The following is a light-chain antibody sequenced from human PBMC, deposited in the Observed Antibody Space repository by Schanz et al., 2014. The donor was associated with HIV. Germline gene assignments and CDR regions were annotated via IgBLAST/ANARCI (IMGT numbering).Light chain of an antibody. CDR1: NNDIGSYTY. Sequence: QSALTQPASVSGSPGQSITVSCTGTNNDIGSYTYVAWYQQHPGKAPKVVVYGVFDRPSGVSNRFSGSMSGNTASLTVSGLQAEDEADYYCNSYSHSNTYVFGSGTKLTVL. J-gene: IGLJ1*01. V-gene: IGLV2-14*03. CDR2: GVF. CDR3: NSYSHSNTYV.